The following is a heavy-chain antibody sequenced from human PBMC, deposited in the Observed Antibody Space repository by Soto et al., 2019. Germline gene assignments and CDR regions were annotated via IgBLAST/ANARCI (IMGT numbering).Heavy chain of an antibody. CDR1: GGTFSSYT. Sequence: QVQLVQSGAEVKKPGSSVTVSCKASGGTFSSYTISWVRQAPGQGLEWMGGIILILGIANYAQKFQGRVTITADNSTSTAYMELSSLRSEDTAVYYCASDSRVDNWFAPWGQGTLVTVSS. J-gene: IGHJ5*02. CDR2: IILILGIA. D-gene: IGHD6-13*01. V-gene: IGHV1-69*02. CDR3: ASDSRVDNWFAP.